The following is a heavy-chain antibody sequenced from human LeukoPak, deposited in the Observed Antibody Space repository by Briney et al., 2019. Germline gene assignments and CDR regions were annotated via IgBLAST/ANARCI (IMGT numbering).Heavy chain of an antibody. J-gene: IGHJ6*03. CDR1: GFTFSSYG. CDR3: AKDVAARPPNYYYYYMDV. V-gene: IGHV3-30*02. CDR2: IRYDGSNK. D-gene: IGHD6-6*01. Sequence: PGGSPRLSCAASGFTFSSYGMHWVRQAPGKGLEWVAFIRYDGSNKYYADSVKGRFTISRDNSKNTLYLQMNSLRAEDTAVYYCAKDVAARPPNYYYYYMDVWGKGTTVTVSS.